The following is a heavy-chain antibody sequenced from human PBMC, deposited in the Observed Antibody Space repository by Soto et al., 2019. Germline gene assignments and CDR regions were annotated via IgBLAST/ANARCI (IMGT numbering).Heavy chain of an antibody. Sequence: PGGSLRLSCAASGFTFSSYSMNWVRQAPGKGLEWVSSISSSSSYIYYADSVKGRFTISRDNAKNSLYLQMNSLRAEDTAVYYCARGVEYYDYVWGSLRDYFDYWGQGPLVTVSS. CDR2: ISSSSSYI. CDR1: GFTFSSYS. D-gene: IGHD3-16*01. CDR3: ARGVEYYDYVWGSLRDYFDY. V-gene: IGHV3-21*01. J-gene: IGHJ4*02.